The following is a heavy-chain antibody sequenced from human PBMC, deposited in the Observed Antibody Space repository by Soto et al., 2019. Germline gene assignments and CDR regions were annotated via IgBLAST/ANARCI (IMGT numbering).Heavy chain of an antibody. CDR2: ISAYTDDP. CDR3: ARVIPGAEAWFDP. V-gene: IGHV1-18*01. CDR1: GNTFTNFG. Sequence: ASVKVSCKASGNTFTNFGVTWVRQAPGQGLEWMGWISAYTDDPNYAQKFQGRVTMTIDTSTSTAYLDLRSLTSDDTAVYYCARVIPGAEAWFDPWGQGTLVTVPQ. D-gene: IGHD2-2*01. J-gene: IGHJ5*02.